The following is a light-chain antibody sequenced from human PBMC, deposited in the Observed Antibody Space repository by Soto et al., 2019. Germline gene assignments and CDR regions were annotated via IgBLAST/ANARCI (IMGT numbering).Light chain of an antibody. CDR3: QQYGSSPT. CDR1: QSVDSSY. J-gene: IGKJ1*01. Sequence: EIVLTQSPGTLSVSPGDRATLSCRASQSVDSSYLAWYQHKPGQAPRLLIFGASGRAAGIPDRFSGSGSGTDFTLTISRLEPEDFAVYYCQQYGSSPTFGQGTELEVK. V-gene: IGKV3-20*01. CDR2: GAS.